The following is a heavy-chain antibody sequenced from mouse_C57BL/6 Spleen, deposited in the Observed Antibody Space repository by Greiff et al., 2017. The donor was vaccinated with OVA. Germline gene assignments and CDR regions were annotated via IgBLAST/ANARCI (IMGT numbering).Heavy chain of an antibody. CDR1: GYSITSGYY. D-gene: IGHD2-3*01. CDR2: ISYDGSN. CDR3: ASRVYDGYYDWFAY. J-gene: IGHJ3*01. V-gene: IGHV3-6*01. Sequence: ESGPGLVKPSQSLSLTCSVTGYSITSGYYWNWIRQFPGNKLEWMGYISYDGSNNYNPSLKNRISITRDTSKNQFFLKLNSVTTEDTATYYCASRVYDGYYDWFAYWGQGTLVTVSA.